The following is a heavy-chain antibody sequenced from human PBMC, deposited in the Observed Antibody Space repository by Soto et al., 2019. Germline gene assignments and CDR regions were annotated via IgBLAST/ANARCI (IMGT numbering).Heavy chain of an antibody. J-gene: IGHJ4*02. CDR3: ARHDLDIVVVPAAMGYFDY. CDR1: GGSSSSSSYY. D-gene: IGHD2-2*01. V-gene: IGHV4-39*01. Sequence: SETLSLTCSVAGGSSSSSSYYRGMIRQPPGKGLEWIGSIYYSGSTYYNPSLKSRVTISVDTSKNQFSLKLSSVTAADTAVYYCARHDLDIVVVPAAMGYFDYWGQGTLVTVSS. CDR2: IYYSGST.